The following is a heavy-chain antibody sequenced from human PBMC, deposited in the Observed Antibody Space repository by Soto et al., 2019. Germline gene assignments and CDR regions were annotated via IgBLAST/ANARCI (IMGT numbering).Heavy chain of an antibody. CDR3: ARARFQVLYGKPYFDS. CDR2: IYHSGNT. J-gene: IGHJ4*02. Sequence: SETLSLTCTVSGGSITTGGSYWSWIRQHPGKGLEWIGNIYHSGNTYYNPSLKSRLTISVDTSKNHFSLMVDSVTAADTAVYYCARARFQVLYGKPYFDSWGQGTLVTVSS. CDR1: GGSITTGGSY. D-gene: IGHD2-2*02. V-gene: IGHV4-31*03.